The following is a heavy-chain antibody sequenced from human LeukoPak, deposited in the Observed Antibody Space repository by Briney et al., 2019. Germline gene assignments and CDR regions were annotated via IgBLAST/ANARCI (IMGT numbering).Heavy chain of an antibody. V-gene: IGHV3-48*01. CDR1: GFTFSDYS. J-gene: IGHJ4*02. CDR2: ISSSGSAI. Sequence: HPGGSLRLSCAASGFTFSDYSTNWVRQAPGKGLEWVSYISSSGSAIYYADSVKGRFTISRDNAKNSLYLQMNSLRAEDTAVYYCARGRSGYYYACDSWGQGTLVTVSS. D-gene: IGHD3-22*01. CDR3: ARGRSGYYYACDS.